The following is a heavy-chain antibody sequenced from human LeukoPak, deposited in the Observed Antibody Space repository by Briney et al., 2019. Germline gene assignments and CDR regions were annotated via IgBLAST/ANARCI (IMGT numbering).Heavy chain of an antibody. J-gene: IGHJ4*02. CDR3: ARDHTTENDY. CDR2: ISSSSSTI. D-gene: IGHD4-17*01. CDR1: GFTFSSYS. V-gene: IGHV3-48*01. Sequence: GGSLRLSCAASGFTFSSYSMNWVRQAPGKGLGWVSYISSSSSTIYYADSVKGRFTISRDNAKNSLYLQMNSLRAEDTAVYYCARDHTTENDYWGQGTLVTVSS.